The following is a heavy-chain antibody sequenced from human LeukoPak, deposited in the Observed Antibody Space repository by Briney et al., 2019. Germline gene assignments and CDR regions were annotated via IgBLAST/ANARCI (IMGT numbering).Heavy chain of an antibody. D-gene: IGHD3-16*01. CDR3: ARMTFGGVDF. J-gene: IGHJ6*04. V-gene: IGHV3-72*01. CDR2: TRSKVNNHTT. Sequence: GGSLRLSCAASGITLSDQYMEWVRQTPGKGLEWVGRTRSKVNNHTTEYAASVKGRFTIPRDDSNNSLYLQMNSLKTEDTAVYYCARMTFGGVDFWGKGTTVTVSS. CDR1: GITLSDQY.